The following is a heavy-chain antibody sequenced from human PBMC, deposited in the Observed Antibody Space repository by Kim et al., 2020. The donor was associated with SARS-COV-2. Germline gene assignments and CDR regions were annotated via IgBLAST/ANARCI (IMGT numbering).Heavy chain of an antibody. J-gene: IGHJ4*02. CDR1: GGSISSYY. Sequence: SETLSLTCTVSGGSISSYYWSWIRQPPGKGLEWIGYIYYSGSTNYNPSLKSRVTISVDTSKNQFSLKLSSVTAADTAVYYCAREGSTYCGGDCYSFDYWGQGTLVTVSS. CDR2: IYYSGST. CDR3: AREGSTYCGGDCYSFDY. D-gene: IGHD2-21*02. V-gene: IGHV4-59*01.